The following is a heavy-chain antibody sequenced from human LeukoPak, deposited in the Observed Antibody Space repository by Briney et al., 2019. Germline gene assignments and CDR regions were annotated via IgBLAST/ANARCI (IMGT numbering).Heavy chain of an antibody. CDR3: ARANWNYGDYYFDY. J-gene: IGHJ4*02. Sequence: GASEKVSCKASGYTFTGYYMHWVRQAPGQGLEWMGWINPNSGGTNYAQKFQGRVTMTRDTSISTAYMELSRLRSDDTAVYYCARANWNYGDYYFDYWGQGTLVTVSS. CDR2: INPNSGGT. V-gene: IGHV1-2*02. D-gene: IGHD1-7*01. CDR1: GYTFTGYY.